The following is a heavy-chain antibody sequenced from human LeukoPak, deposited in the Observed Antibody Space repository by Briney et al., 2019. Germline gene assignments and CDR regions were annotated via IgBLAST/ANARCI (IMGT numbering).Heavy chain of an antibody. Sequence: QPGGSLRLSCEASGFTFKYYGMHWVRQAPGKGLEWVAFIRFDSTNYYYADSVKGRFTISRDNSQNTLYLQMNSLRVEDTAMYYCAKGLHSSSWNDAFDIWGQGTVVTVSS. J-gene: IGHJ3*02. D-gene: IGHD6-13*01. CDR1: GFTFKYYG. V-gene: IGHV3-30*02. CDR3: AKGLHSSSWNDAFDI. CDR2: IRFDSTNY.